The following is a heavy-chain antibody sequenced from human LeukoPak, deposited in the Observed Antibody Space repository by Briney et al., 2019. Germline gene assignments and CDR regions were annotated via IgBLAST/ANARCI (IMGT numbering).Heavy chain of an antibody. V-gene: IGHV3-74*01. CDR3: AREAPAYGERYFVS. CDR2: INPDGSVT. Sequence: PGGSLRLSCLASGLTFNTYWMHWVRQVPGKGPVWVSRINPDGSVTWDADSVRGRFIISRDDAKNTRYLQMNSLRAEDTALYYCAREAPAYGERYFVSWGQGTLVTVSS. J-gene: IGHJ4*02. D-gene: IGHD2-21*01. CDR1: GLTFNTYW.